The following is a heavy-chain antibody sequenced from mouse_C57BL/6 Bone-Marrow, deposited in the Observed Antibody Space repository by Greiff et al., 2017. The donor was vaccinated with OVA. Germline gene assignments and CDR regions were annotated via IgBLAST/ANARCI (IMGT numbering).Heavy chain of an antibody. Sequence: QVQLKESGAELVRPGTSVKMSCKASGYTFTNYWIGWAKQRPGHGLEWIGYIYPGGGYTNYNEKFKGKATMTADKSSSTAYMQFSSLTSEDSAIYYCGYGSSHSYDMDYWGKGTTVTVSS. D-gene: IGHD1-1*01. CDR3: GYGSSHSYDMDY. CDR2: IYPGGGYT. CDR1: GYTFTNYW. V-gene: IGHV1-63*01. J-gene: IGHJ4*01.